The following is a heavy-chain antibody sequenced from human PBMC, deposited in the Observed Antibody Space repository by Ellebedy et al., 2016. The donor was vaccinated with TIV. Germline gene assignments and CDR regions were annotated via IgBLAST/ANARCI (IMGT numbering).Heavy chain of an antibody. J-gene: IGHJ5*02. Sequence: AASVKVSCKASGYTFTRYAMHWVRQAPGQRLAWMGWINVGNGYTKYSQKFEGRVTFTRDTAASTAYMELSSLRSEDTAVYYCARSEAISWFDPWGQGTLVTVSS. CDR3: ARSEAISWFDP. CDR1: GYTFTRYA. CDR2: INVGNGYT. V-gene: IGHV1-3*01. D-gene: IGHD2-2*02.